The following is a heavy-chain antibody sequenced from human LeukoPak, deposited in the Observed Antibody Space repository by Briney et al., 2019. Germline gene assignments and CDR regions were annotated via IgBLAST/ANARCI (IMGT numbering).Heavy chain of an antibody. V-gene: IGHV3-7*01. D-gene: IGHD6-13*01. CDR1: GFTFSSHW. Sequence: GGSLILSCAASGFTFSSHWMNWVRQAPGKGLEWVANIKQDGSEKYYVGSVKGRFTISRDNAKNSLYLQMNSLRAEDTAVYYCSREGRGSSWSHWGQGTLVTVSS. J-gene: IGHJ4*02. CDR2: IKQDGSEK. CDR3: SREGRGSSWSH.